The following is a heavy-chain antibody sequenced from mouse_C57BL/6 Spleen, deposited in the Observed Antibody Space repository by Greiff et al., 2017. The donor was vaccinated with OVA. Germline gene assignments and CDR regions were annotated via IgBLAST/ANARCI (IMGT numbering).Heavy chain of an antibody. V-gene: IGHV1-61*01. CDR2: IYPSDSET. D-gene: IGHD1-1*01. Sequence: VQLQQPGAELVRPGSSVKLSCKASGYTFTSYWMDWVKQRPGQGLEWIGNIYPSDSETHYNQKFKDKATLTVDKSSSTAYMQLSSLTSEDSAVYYCARGGSSLGFAYWGQGTLVTVSA. CDR3: ARGGSSLGFAY. CDR1: GYTFTSYW. J-gene: IGHJ3*01.